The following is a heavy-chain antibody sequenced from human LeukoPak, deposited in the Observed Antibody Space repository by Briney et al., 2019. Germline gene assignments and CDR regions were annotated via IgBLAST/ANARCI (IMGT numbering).Heavy chain of an antibody. V-gene: IGHV4-34*01. CDR2: IDHSGST. CDR3: ARRYFDWLSPDYYYYYMDV. Sequence: PSGTLSLTCAVYGGSFSGYYWSWIRQPPGKGLEWIGEIDHSGSTNYNPSLKSRVTISVDTSKNQFSLKLSSVTAADTAVYYCARRYFDWLSPDYYYYYMDVWGKGTTVTVSS. J-gene: IGHJ6*03. CDR1: GGSFSGYY. D-gene: IGHD3-9*01.